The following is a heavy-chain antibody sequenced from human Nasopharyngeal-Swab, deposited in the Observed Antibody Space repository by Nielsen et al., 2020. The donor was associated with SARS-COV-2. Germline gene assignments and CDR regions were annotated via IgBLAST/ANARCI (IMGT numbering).Heavy chain of an antibody. CDR3: ARRGNSYGGNWFDS. CDR2: IFYSGST. CDR1: GGSISGYY. J-gene: IGHJ5*01. V-gene: IGHV4-59*01. D-gene: IGHD2/OR15-2a*01. Sequence: ESLKISCTVPGGSISGYYWSWIRQPPGKGLEWIGHIFYSGSTTYNPSLRSRVTISVDTSKNQFSLRLSSVTAADTAVYFCARRGNSYGGNWFDSWGLEAWLSSPQ.